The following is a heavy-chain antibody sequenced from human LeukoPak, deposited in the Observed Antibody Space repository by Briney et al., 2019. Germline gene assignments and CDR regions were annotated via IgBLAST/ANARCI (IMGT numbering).Heavy chain of an antibody. V-gene: IGHV3-9*03. D-gene: IGHD5-18*01. CDR1: GFTFDDYA. J-gene: IGHJ3*02. CDR3: AKGLYSYALPRAFDI. CDR2: ISWNSGSI. Sequence: GRSLRLSCAASGFTFDDYAMHWVRQAPGKGLEWVSGISWNSGSIGYADSVKGRFTISRDNAKNSLYLQMNSLRAEDMALYYCAKGLYSYALPRAFDIWGQGTMVTVSS.